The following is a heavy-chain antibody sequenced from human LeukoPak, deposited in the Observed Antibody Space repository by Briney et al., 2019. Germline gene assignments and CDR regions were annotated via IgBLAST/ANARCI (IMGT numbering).Heavy chain of an antibody. D-gene: IGHD6-19*01. V-gene: IGHV3-23*01. CDR2: ISGSGGST. Sequence: GGSLRLSCAASGFTFSSYAMSWVRQAPGKGLEWVSAISGSGGSTYYADSVKGRFTISRDNSKNTLYLQMNSLRAEDTAVYYCARDGLSSGWPAPLDYWGQGTLVTVSS. J-gene: IGHJ4*02. CDR1: GFTFSSYA. CDR3: ARDGLSSGWPAPLDY.